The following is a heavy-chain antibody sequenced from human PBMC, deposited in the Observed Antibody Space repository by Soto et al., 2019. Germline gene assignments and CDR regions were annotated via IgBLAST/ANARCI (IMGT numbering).Heavy chain of an antibody. D-gene: IGHD2-8*01. V-gene: IGHV1-18*01. CDR3: ARDIESVTAKHFFYYYAMDV. CDR1: GFTFGNYG. J-gene: IGHJ6*02. Sequence: ASVKVSCKASGFTFGNYGLNWVRQAPVQGLEWMGWVSANNGHTNYAQNLQGRVSMTTDTSTSTAYMELRGLTFDDTAVYYCARDIESVTAKHFFYYYAMDVWGQGTTVTVSS. CDR2: VSANNGHT.